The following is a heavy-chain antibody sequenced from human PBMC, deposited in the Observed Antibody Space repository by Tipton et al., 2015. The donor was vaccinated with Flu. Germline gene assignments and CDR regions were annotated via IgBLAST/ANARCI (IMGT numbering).Heavy chain of an antibody. D-gene: IGHD4-11*01. CDR3: ARRDFSNYVSDPKNWFDP. CDR2: IHRYGTT. Sequence: TLSLTCVVSGDSISSDYFWGWIRQPPGKGLEWIATIHRYGTTAYNPSLKSRVPISIDTSKNLFSLEMRSVTAADMAVYYCARRDFSNYVSDPKNWFDPWGQRTLVTVSS. CDR1: GDSISSDYF. J-gene: IGHJ5*02. V-gene: IGHV4-38-2*01.